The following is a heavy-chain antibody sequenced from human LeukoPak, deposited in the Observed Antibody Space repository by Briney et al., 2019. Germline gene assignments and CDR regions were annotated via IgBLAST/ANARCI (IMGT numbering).Heavy chain of an antibody. D-gene: IGHD2-2*01. CDR1: GHSISSGFY. V-gene: IGHV4-38-2*01. Sequence: PSETLSLTCAVSGHSISSGFYWGWIRQPPGKGLEWIGIIYYTGSSYSSPSLKSRVTISVDTSKNQFSLKLSSVTAADTAVYYCARNYCSSTSCHRGDFDSWGQGTLVTVSS. CDR3: ARNYCSSTSCHRGDFDS. J-gene: IGHJ4*02. CDR2: IYYTGSS.